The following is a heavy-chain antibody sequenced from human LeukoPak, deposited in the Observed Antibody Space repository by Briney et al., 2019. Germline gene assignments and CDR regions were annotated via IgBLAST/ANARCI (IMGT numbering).Heavy chain of an antibody. Sequence: ASVKVSCKASGYTFTGYYMHWVRQAPGQGLEWMGWINPNSGGTNYAQKFQGRVTMARDTSISTPYMELSWLRSDDTAVYYCARALYTSRSYLATFSPTNFDYWGQGTLVTVSS. CDR3: ARALYTSRSYLATFSPTNFDY. CDR2: INPNSGGT. D-gene: IGHD6-13*01. J-gene: IGHJ4*02. CDR1: GYTFTGYY. V-gene: IGHV1-2*02.